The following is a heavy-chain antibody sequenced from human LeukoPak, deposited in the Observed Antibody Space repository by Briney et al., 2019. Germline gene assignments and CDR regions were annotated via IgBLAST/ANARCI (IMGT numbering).Heavy chain of an antibody. CDR1: GGSISSYY. CDR3: ARARGDIVVVPAAPPDWFDP. D-gene: IGHD2-2*01. Sequence: SETLSLTCTVSGGSISSYYWSWIRQPPGKGLEWIGSIYYSGSTYYNPSLKSRVTISVDTSKKQFSLKLSSVTAADTAVYYCARARGDIVVVPAAPPDWFDPWGQGTLVTVSS. CDR2: IYYSGST. V-gene: IGHV4-59*12. J-gene: IGHJ5*02.